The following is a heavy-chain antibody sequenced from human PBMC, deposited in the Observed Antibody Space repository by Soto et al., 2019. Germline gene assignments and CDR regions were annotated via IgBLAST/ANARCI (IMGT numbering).Heavy chain of an antibody. CDR2: ISGSGGST. D-gene: IGHD2-2*01. Sequence: PGGSLRLSCAASGFTFSSYAMSWVRQAPGKGLEWVSAISGSGGSTYYADSVKGRFTISRDNSKNTLYLQMNSLRAEDTAVYYCAKGRCSSTSCYGGLNYWGQRTLVTVSS. CDR1: GFTFSSYA. CDR3: AKGRCSSTSCYGGLNY. V-gene: IGHV3-23*01. J-gene: IGHJ4*02.